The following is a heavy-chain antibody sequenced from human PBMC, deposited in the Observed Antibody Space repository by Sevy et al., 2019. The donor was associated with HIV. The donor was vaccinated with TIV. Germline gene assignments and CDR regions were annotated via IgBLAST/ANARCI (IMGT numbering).Heavy chain of an antibody. D-gene: IGHD2-21*01. CDR3: ARADCGGDCYLVFDY. Sequence: GGSLRLSCAASGFTFSTYGMHWVRQAPGKGLEWVAFIRFDGNSKHYADSVKGRFTISRDNSKNTLDLQLNSLTAEDTAVYYCARADCGGDCYLVFDYRGQGTLVTVSS. CDR2: IRFDGNSK. J-gene: IGHJ4*02. CDR1: GFTFSTYG. V-gene: IGHV3-30*02.